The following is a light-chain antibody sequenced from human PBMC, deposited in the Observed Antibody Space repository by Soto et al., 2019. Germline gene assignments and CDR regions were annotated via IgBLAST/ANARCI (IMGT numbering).Light chain of an antibody. CDR2: LDS. CDR3: MQSLETPWT. CDR1: QRLLHSYGYNH. J-gene: IGKJ1*01. Sequence: IVLPQSPLSLTVTPGEPASISCRSSQRLLHSYGYNHVEWYLQKAGQSPHLPVNLDSDRASRVPDRFSGSGSGTDFTLKISRVEAEDVGLYCCMQSLETPWTFGQGTKVDIK. V-gene: IGKV2-28*01.